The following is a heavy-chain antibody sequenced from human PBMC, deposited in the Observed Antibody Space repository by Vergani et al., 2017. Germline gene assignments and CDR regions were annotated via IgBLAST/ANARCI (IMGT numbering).Heavy chain of an antibody. CDR1: GFTFSSYS. J-gene: IGHJ3*02. V-gene: IGHV3-21*01. CDR3: ARRVAAGTGAFDI. CDR2: ISSSRSYI. D-gene: IGHD6-13*01. Sequence: EVQLVESGGGLVKPGGSLRLSCAASGFTFSSYSMNWVRQAPGKGLEWVSSISSSRSYIYYADSVKGRFTISRDNAKNSLYLQMNSLRAEDTAVYYCARRVAAGTGAFDIWGQGTMVTVSS.